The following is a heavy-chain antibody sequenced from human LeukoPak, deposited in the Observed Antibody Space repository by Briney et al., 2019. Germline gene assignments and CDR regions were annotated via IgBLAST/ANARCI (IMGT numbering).Heavy chain of an antibody. CDR2: IIPIFGTA. CDR1: GGTFSSYA. V-gene: IGHV1-69*05. CDR3: ARDPTSEDSTLSVIDY. J-gene: IGHJ4*02. Sequence: SVKVSCKASGGTFSSYAISWVRQAPGQGLEWMGRIIPIFGTANYAQKFQGRVTITTDESTSTAYMELSSLRSEDTAVYYCARDPTSEDSTLSVIDYWGQGTLVTVSS. D-gene: IGHD2-2*01.